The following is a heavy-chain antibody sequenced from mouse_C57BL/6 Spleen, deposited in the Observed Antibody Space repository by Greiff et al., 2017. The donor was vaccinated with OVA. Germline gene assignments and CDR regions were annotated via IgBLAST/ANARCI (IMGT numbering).Heavy chain of an antibody. D-gene: IGHD1-1*01. CDR1: GFNIKDYY. V-gene: IGHV14-2*01. J-gene: IGHJ1*03. Sequence: EVQLQESGAELVKPGASVKLSCTASGFNIKDYYMHWVKQRTEQGLEWIGRIDPEDGETKYAPKFQGKATITADTSSNTAYLQLSSLTSEDTAVYYCARITTVVATDWYFDVWGTGTTVTVSS. CDR3: ARITTVVATDWYFDV. CDR2: IDPEDGET.